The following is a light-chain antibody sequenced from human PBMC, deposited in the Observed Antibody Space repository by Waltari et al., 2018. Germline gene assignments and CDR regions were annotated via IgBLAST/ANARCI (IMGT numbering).Light chain of an antibody. CDR2: DTD. V-gene: IGLV7-46*01. J-gene: IGLJ3*02. CDR1: TGAVTSTHH. Sequence: QAEVTQEPSLTVSPGGTVTLTCGSSTGAVTSTHHPYWFLQKPGQVPRTLIYDTDNKHSWTPARFSGSLLGGKAALTLSVSQPEYEAVYYCLLSFYDIRAFGGGTKLTVL. CDR3: LLSFYDIRA.